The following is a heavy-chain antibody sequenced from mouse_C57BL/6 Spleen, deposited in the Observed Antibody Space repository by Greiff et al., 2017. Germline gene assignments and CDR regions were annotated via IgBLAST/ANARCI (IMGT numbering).Heavy chain of an antibody. CDR1: GFNIKDDY. CDR2: IDPENGDT. Sequence: VQLQQSGAELVRPGASVKLSCTASGFNIKDDYMHWVKQRPEQGLEWIGWIDPENGDTEYASKFQGKATITADASSNPAYLQLSSLTSEDTAVYCCTTDYGSSLYAMDYWGQGTSVTVSS. D-gene: IGHD1-1*01. J-gene: IGHJ4*01. V-gene: IGHV14-4*01. CDR3: TTDYGSSLYAMDY.